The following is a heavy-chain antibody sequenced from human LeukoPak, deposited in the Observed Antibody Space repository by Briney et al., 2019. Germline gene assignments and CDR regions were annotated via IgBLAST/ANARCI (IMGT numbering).Heavy chain of an antibody. V-gene: IGHV3-30*03. Sequence: PGGSLRLSCAASGFTFSSYGMHWVRQAPGKGLEWVAVISYDGSNKYYADSVKGRFTISRDNSKNTLYLQMNSLRAEDTAVYYCAREGYYYDSSGYKYYFDYWGQGTLVTVSS. CDR1: GFTFSSYG. CDR3: AREGYYYDSSGYKYYFDY. CDR2: ISYDGSNK. D-gene: IGHD3-22*01. J-gene: IGHJ4*02.